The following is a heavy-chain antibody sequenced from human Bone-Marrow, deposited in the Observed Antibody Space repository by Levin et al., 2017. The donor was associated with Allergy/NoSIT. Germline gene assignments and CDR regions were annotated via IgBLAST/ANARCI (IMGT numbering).Heavy chain of an antibody. CDR3: ARLVYDTSGYYPYYAGMDV. CDR2: IDWDDDK. CDR1: GFSLNTSGMC. D-gene: IGHD3-22*01. Sequence: QTLSLTCTLSGFSLNTSGMCVTWIRQPPGKGLEWLAYIDWDDDKYYSRPLKTRLTISKDTSKNQVALTMTNMDPADTATYYCARLVYDTSGYYPYYAGMDVWGQGTTVTVS. J-gene: IGHJ6*02. V-gene: IGHV2-70*01.